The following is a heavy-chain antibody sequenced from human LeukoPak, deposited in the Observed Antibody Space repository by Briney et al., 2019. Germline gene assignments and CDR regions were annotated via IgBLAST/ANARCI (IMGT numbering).Heavy chain of an antibody. CDR1: GYSFTCW. V-gene: IGHV5-51*01. CDR2: IYPGDSDT. D-gene: IGHD5-24*01. Sequence: GESLKISCKGSGYSFTCWIGWVRQMPGKGLEWMGIIYPGDSDTRYSPSFQGQVTISVDKSISTAYLQWSSLEASDTAMYYCARQDGAAKYYFDYWGQGTLVTVSS. CDR3: ARQDGAAKYYFDY. J-gene: IGHJ4*02.